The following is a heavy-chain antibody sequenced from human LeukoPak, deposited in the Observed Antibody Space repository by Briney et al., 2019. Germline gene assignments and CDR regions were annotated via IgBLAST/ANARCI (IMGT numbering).Heavy chain of an antibody. CDR2: IYYSGST. CDR1: GGSISSSSYY. CDR3: ARSPEIFGVANYYYYYTDV. J-gene: IGHJ6*03. D-gene: IGHD3-3*01. V-gene: IGHV4-39*07. Sequence: SETLSLTCTVSGGSISSSSYYWGWIRQPPGKGLEWIGSIYYSGSTYYNPSLKSRVTISVDTSKNQFSLKLSSVTAADTAVYYCARSPEIFGVANYYYYYTDVWGKGTTVTVSS.